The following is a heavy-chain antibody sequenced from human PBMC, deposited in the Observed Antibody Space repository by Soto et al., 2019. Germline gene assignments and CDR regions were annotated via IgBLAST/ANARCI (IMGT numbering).Heavy chain of an antibody. CDR3: ARVRNYDFWSGYPNYYYYYMGV. Sequence: ASVKVSCKASGYTFTSYGISWVRQAPGQGLEWMGWISAYNGNTNYAQKLQGRVTMTTDTSTSTAYMELRSLRSDDTAVYYCARVRNYDFWSGYPNYYYYYMGVWGKGTTVTVSS. D-gene: IGHD3-3*01. CDR1: GYTFTSYG. V-gene: IGHV1-18*01. CDR2: ISAYNGNT. J-gene: IGHJ6*03.